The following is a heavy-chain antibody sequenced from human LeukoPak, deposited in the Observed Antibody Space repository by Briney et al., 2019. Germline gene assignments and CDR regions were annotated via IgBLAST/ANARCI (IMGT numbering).Heavy chain of an antibody. CDR2: IYHSEIT. Sequence: PSETLSLTCTVSGYSISSGYYWGWIRQPPGKGLEWIGSIYHSEITYYNPSLKSRVTISVDTSKNQFSLKLSSVTAADTAVYYSRGGGDSSLSPFYAFDIWGQGTMVTVSS. D-gene: IGHD6-6*01. V-gene: IGHV4-38-2*02. J-gene: IGHJ3*02. CDR1: GYSISSGYY. CDR3: RGGGDSSLSPFYAFDI.